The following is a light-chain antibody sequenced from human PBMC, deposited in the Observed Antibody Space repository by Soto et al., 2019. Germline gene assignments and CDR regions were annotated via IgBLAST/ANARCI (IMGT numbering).Light chain of an antibody. CDR1: QSVSSN. CDR3: QQYNNWPLT. CDR2: GAS. V-gene: IGKV3-15*01. J-gene: IGKJ4*01. Sequence: MTQSPSTLSVSPGERATLSCRASQSVSSNLAWYQQKPGQAPRLLIYGASTRATGIPARFSGSGSGTEFTLTISSLQSEDFAVYYCQQYNNWPLTFGGGTKVEIK.